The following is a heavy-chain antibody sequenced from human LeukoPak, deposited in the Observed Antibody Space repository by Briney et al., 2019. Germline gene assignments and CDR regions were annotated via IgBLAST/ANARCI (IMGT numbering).Heavy chain of an antibody. V-gene: IGHV3-23*01. D-gene: IGHD1-26*01. Sequence: GGSLRLSCTASGFNFNIHSMSWVRQAPGKGLEWVSAISGSGGSTYYADSVKGRFTISRDNSKNTLYLQMNSLRAEDTAVYYCAKVRGSPSDRYFDYWGQGTLVTVSS. CDR1: GFNFNIHS. J-gene: IGHJ4*02. CDR3: AKVRGSPSDRYFDY. CDR2: ISGSGGST.